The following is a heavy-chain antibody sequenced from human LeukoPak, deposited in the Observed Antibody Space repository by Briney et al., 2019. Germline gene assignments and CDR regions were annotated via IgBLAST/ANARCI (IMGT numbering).Heavy chain of an antibody. CDR3: ARGRSNYYGMDV. CDR1: DGSLNSYY. CDR2: IYYNGNT. Sequence: SETLSLTCCVSDGSLNSYYWNWVRRPPGKGLEWIGYIYYNGNTNYSPSLKSRVTMSVDTSKNLFSLKVSSVTAADTAVYYCARGRSNYYGMDVWGQGTTVTVSS. J-gene: IGHJ6*02. D-gene: IGHD1-26*01. V-gene: IGHV4-59*01.